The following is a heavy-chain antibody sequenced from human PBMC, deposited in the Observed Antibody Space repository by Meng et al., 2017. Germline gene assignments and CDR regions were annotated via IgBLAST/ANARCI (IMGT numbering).Heavy chain of an antibody. Sequence: QRQVQQWGAGLLRPSETPSLTGGVHGGSFNGYCWAWIRQPPGKGLEWVGDINHSGSTNYYPSLKSRVTISLDTSKNQFSLKLRSVTAADTAVYFCARGFYSSGWNTFDYWGQGTLVPSPQ. CDR2: INHSGST. CDR1: GGSFNGYC. CDR3: ARGFYSSGWNTFDY. J-gene: IGHJ4*02. D-gene: IGHD6-19*01. V-gene: IGHV4-34*01.